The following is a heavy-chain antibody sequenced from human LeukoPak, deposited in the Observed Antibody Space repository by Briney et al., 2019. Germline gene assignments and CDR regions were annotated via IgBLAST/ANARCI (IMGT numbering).Heavy chain of an antibody. CDR3: ARDSVDLTYSSSWSADYGMDV. D-gene: IGHD6-13*01. CDR1: GGSISSYY. CDR2: IYTSGST. J-gene: IGHJ6*02. Sequence: PSETLSLTCTVSGGSISSYYWSWIRQPAGKGLEWIGRIYTSGSTNYNPSLKSRVTMSVDTSKNQFSLKLSSVTAADTAVYYCARDSVDLTYSSSWSADYGMDVWGQGTTVTVSS. V-gene: IGHV4-4*07.